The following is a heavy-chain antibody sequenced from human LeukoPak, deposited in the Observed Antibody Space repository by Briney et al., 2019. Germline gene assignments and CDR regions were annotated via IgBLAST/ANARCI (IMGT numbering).Heavy chain of an antibody. Sequence: PSETLSLTCTVSGGSISSYYWSWIRQPAGKGLEWIGRIYTSGSTNYNPSLKSRVTMSVDTSKNQFSLKLSSVTAADTAVYYCARGRDIVVVQAADDAFDIWGQGTMVTVSS. CDR1: GGSISSYY. J-gene: IGHJ3*02. CDR2: IYTSGST. D-gene: IGHD2-2*01. CDR3: ARGRDIVVVQAADDAFDI. V-gene: IGHV4-4*07.